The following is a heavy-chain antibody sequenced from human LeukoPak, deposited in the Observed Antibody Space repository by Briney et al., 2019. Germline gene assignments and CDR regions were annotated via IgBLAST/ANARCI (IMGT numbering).Heavy chain of an antibody. V-gene: IGHV3-21*01. CDR1: GFNFSTSS. D-gene: IGHD3-3*01. CDR3: VREGPPQGRPWSGWYPFDF. CDR2: ISSSSTFI. Sequence: GGSLRLSCAASGFNFSTSSMNWVRQVPGKGLEWVSSISSSSTFIHYANSVKGRFTISRDNANKSVYLQMNSLRAEDTAVYYCVREGPPQGRPWSGWYPFDFWGQGILVTVSS. J-gene: IGHJ4*02.